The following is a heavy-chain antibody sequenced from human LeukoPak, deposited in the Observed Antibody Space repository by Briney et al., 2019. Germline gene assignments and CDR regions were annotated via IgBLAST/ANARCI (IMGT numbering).Heavy chain of an antibody. D-gene: IGHD2-15*01. CDR2: ISYNRST. CDR3: AREVGCSGGTCSPFDY. CDR1: GDSMSTYY. V-gene: IGHV4-59*01. J-gene: IGHJ4*02. Sequence: SETLSLTCTVSGDSMSTYYWSWIRQPPGGGLEWIGFISYNRSTNHNPSLKSRVTISLDTPQNQFSLRLSSVTAADTAVYYCAREVGCSGGTCSPFDYWGQGILVTVSS.